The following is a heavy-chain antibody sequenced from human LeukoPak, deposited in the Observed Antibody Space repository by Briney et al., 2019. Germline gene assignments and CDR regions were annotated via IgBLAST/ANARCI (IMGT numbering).Heavy chain of an antibody. Sequence: ASVKVSCKASGYTFTSYGISWVRQAPGQGLEWMGWISAYNGNTNYAQKFQGRVTITADKSTSTAYMELSSLRSEDTAVYYCARASSITMVRGVIIESRFDYWGQGTLVTVSS. CDR1: GYTFTSYG. V-gene: IGHV1-18*01. CDR3: ARASSITMVRGVIIESRFDY. CDR2: ISAYNGNT. J-gene: IGHJ4*02. D-gene: IGHD3-10*01.